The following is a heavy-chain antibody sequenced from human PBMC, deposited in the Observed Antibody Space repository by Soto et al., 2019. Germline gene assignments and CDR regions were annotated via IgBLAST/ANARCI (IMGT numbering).Heavy chain of an antibody. D-gene: IGHD2-15*01. CDR1: GYMFTSYG. Sequence: ASVKVSCKGSGYMFTSYGVTWVRQAPGQGLEWMGWITTYNGHTNYAQKLQGRVTLTTDTSTSTAYMELRSLRSDDTAVYYCARDCSIAVVEGATPSVDYHYYGLDVWGQGTTVTVTS. V-gene: IGHV1-18*01. J-gene: IGHJ6*02. CDR3: ARDCSIAVVEGATPSVDYHYYGLDV. CDR2: ITTYNGHT.